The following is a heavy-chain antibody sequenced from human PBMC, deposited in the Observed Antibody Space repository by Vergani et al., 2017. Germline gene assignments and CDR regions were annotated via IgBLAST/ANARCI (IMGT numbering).Heavy chain of an antibody. D-gene: IGHD3-10*01. CDR1: DSSIMTNPY. CDR3: GRNRSSGSFCPSSYYYGMDV. CDR2: IHHSGDT. Sequence: QVQPQESGPGLVKPSETLPPTCDVSDSSIMTNPYWGWFRQSPGKGLEWIGCIHHSGDTQYSSSLKSRVSISIVSSTKFSLSLTSVTAADAASYYCGRNRSSGSFCPSSYYYGMDVWVQGTTVTVSS. J-gene: IGHJ6*02. V-gene: IGHV4-38-2*01.